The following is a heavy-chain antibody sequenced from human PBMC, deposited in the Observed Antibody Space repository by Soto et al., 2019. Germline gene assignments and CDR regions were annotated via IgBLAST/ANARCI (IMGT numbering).Heavy chain of an antibody. CDR3: AKTRAITIFGVVPKPNWFDP. D-gene: IGHD3-3*01. V-gene: IGHV3-23*01. Sequence: PGGSLRLSCAASGFTFSSYAMSWVRQAPGKGLEWVSAISGSGGSTYYADSVKGRFTISRDNSKNTLYLQMNSLRAEDTAVYYCAKTRAITIFGVVPKPNWFDPWGQGTLVTVSS. CDR1: GFTFSSYA. CDR2: ISGSGGST. J-gene: IGHJ5*02.